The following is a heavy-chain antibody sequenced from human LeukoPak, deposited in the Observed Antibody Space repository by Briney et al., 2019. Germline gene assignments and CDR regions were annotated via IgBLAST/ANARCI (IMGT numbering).Heavy chain of an antibody. J-gene: IGHJ1*01. D-gene: IGHD6-13*01. CDR1: GFTFSSYS. CDR2: ISSSSSYI. V-gene: IGHV3-21*04. Sequence: GGSLRLSCAASGFTFSSYSMNWVRQAPGKGLEWVSSISSSSSYIYYADSVKGRFTISRDNSKNTLYLQMNSLRAEDTAVYYCAKGGSSWSAYFQHWGQGTLVTVSS. CDR3: AKGGSSWSAYFQH.